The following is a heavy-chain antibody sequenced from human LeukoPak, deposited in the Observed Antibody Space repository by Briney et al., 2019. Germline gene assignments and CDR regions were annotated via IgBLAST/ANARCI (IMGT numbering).Heavy chain of an antibody. J-gene: IGHJ6*02. D-gene: IGHD3-16*01. CDR2: IYYTGSA. CDR1: GGSISSDGYY. CDR3: AKLGTLDAYHQGNYLMDV. V-gene: IGHV4-31*03. Sequence: SETLSLTCTVSGGSISSDGYYWTWIRHHPGKGLEWIGYIYYTGSAHYNPSLKSRVAISVDTSTNQFSLKLSSVTAADTAVYYCAKLGTLDAYHQGNYLMDVWGRGTTVTVSS.